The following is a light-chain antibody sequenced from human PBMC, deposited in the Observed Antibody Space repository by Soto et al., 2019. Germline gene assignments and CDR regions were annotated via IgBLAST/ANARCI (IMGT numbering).Light chain of an antibody. CDR2: EVS. V-gene: IGLV2-8*01. CDR3: SSYAGRDNYVV. Sequence: QSALTQPPSASGSPGQSVTISCTGTSSDVGIYNYVSWYQQHPGKAPKLMIYEVSQRPSGVPDRFSGTKSGNTASLTVSGLQAEDEADYYCSSYAGRDNYVVFGGGTKLTFL. CDR1: SSDVGIYNY. J-gene: IGLJ2*01.